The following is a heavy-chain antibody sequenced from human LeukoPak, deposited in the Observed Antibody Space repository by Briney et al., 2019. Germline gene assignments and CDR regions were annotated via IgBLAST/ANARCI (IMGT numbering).Heavy chain of an antibody. CDR2: IYYSGST. CDR3: ARAPYCSGGSCYWGNWFDP. Sequence: SETLSLTCTVSGCSITSYYWGWIRQPPGKGLEWIGSIYYSGSTYYNPSLKSRVTISVDTSKNQFSLKLSSVTAADTAVYYCARAPYCSGGSCYWGNWFDPWGQGTLVTVSS. J-gene: IGHJ5*02. D-gene: IGHD2-15*01. CDR1: GCSITSYY. V-gene: IGHV4-39*07.